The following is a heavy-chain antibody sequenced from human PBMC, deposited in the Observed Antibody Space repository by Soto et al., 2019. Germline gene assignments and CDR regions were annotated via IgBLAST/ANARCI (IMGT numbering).Heavy chain of an antibody. Sequence: QVQLQESGPGLVKPSQPLSLTCTVSAGSISSGGYYWSWIRQHPEKALEWIGYIYYSGSTYYNPSLKSRVTITVGMSKNQCAMRLSSVTAADTAVYYCAGDGYYDSSGIDVFDIWGQGTMVTVSS. CDR3: AGDGYYDSSGIDVFDI. V-gene: IGHV4-31*03. CDR1: AGSISSGGYY. CDR2: IYYSGST. J-gene: IGHJ3*02. D-gene: IGHD3-22*01.